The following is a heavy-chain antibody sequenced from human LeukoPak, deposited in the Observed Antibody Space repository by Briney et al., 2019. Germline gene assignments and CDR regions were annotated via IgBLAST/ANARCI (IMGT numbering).Heavy chain of an antibody. J-gene: IGHJ4*02. CDR2: IYSGDST. Sequence: GGSLRLSCAASGFTVSSNYMSWVRQAPGKGLEWVSVIYSGDSTYYADSVKGRFTISRDNSKNTLYLQMNSLRAEDTAVYYCARAPLYCSSTSCYSYYFDYWGQGTLVTVSS. CDR1: GFTVSSNY. V-gene: IGHV3-66*01. D-gene: IGHD2-2*01. CDR3: ARAPLYCSSTSCYSYYFDY.